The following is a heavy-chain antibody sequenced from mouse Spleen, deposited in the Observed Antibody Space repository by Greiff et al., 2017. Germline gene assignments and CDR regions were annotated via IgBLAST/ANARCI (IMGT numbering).Heavy chain of an antibody. CDR3: ARFGGNYDDYFDY. CDR2: IDPNSGGT. J-gene: IGHJ2*01. V-gene: IGHV1-72*01. Sequence: QQSCKASGYTFTSYWMHWVKQRPGRGLEWIGRIDPNSGGTKYNEKFKSKATLTVDKPSSTAYMQLSSLTSEDSAVYYCARFGGNYDDYFDYWGQGTTLTVSS. D-gene: IGHD2-1*01. CDR1: GYTFTSYW.